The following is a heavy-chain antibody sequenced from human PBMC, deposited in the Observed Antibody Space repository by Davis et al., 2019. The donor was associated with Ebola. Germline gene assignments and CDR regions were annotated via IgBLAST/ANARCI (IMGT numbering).Heavy chain of an antibody. J-gene: IGHJ4*02. CDR1: GFTVSSNY. CDR3: AKARGGWYFDY. D-gene: IGHD6-19*01. CDR2: INGNGDKT. Sequence: GESLKISCAASGFTVSSNYMSWVRQAPGKGLEWVSVINGNGDKTYYADSVKGRFTISRDSSKNTLYVQMNSLRADDTAVYYCAKARGGWYFDYWGQGTLVTVSS. V-gene: IGHV3-53*01.